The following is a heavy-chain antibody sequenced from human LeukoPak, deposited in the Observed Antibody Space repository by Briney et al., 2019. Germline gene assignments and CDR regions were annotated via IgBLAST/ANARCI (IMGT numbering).Heavy chain of an antibody. D-gene: IGHD2-2*01. Sequence: SETLSLTCTVSGGSISTYYWSWIRQPAGKGLEWIGRMYISGETNYNPSLKSRVTVSLDTSKNRFSLKLNSVTAADTAVYYCARGIVVVPAAIGLVDYWGQGTLVTVSS. CDR3: ARGIVVVPAAIGLVDY. CDR2: MYISGET. CDR1: GGSISTYY. J-gene: IGHJ4*02. V-gene: IGHV4-4*07.